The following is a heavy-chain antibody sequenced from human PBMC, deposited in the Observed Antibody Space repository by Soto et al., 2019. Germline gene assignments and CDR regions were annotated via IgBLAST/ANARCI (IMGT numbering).Heavy chain of an antibody. J-gene: IGHJ4*02. CDR2: ISSTTNYI. Sequence: GGSLRLSCAASGFTFTRYSMNWVRQAPGKGLEWVSSISSTTNYIYYGDSMKGRFTISRDNAKNSLYLEMNSLRAEDTAVYYCARESEDLTSNFDYWDQGTLVTVSS. V-gene: IGHV3-21*06. CDR3: ARESEDLTSNFDY. CDR1: GFTFTRYS.